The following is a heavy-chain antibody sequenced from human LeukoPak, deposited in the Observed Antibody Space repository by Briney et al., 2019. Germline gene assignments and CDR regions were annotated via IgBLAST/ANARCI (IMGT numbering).Heavy chain of an antibody. Sequence: PRGSLRLSCVASGFTVSSNYMSWVRQAPGKGLEWVSVIYTGGSKYYADSVKGRFTISRDNSKNTLYLQMNSLRAEDTAVYYCAECGAFDIWGQGTMHSVSS. CDR2: IYTGGSK. J-gene: IGHJ3*02. V-gene: IGHV3-53*01. CDR1: GFTVSSNY. CDR3: AECGAFDI. D-gene: IGHD2-21*01.